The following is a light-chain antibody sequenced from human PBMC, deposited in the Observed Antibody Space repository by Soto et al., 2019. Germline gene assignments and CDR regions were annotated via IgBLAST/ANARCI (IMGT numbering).Light chain of an antibody. CDR1: QSVSSSS. CDR3: QQYCNSLFT. CDR2: GTS. V-gene: IGKV3-20*01. Sequence: VLTQSPGTLSLSAGDRATLSCRASQSVSSSSFAWYQQKPGQAPRLLIFGTSAMATGIPDRFRGSGSGTEFTLNITRLEPEDFAVYYCQQYCNSLFTFGRGNKLEIK. J-gene: IGKJ2*01.